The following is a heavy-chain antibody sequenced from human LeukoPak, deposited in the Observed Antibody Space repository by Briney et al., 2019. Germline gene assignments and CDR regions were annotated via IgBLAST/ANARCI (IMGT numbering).Heavy chain of an antibody. CDR1: GYTFTGYY. D-gene: IGHD3-3*01. J-gene: IGHJ5*02. CDR2: INPNSGGT. V-gene: IGHV1-2*02. Sequence: ASVKVSCKASGYTFTGYYMHWVRQAPGQGLEWLGWINPNSGGTNYAQKFQGRVTMTRDTSISTAYIELSRPRSDDTAVYYCARVPTPRSGYYGWFDPWGQGTLVTVSS. CDR3: ARVPTPRSGYYGWFDP.